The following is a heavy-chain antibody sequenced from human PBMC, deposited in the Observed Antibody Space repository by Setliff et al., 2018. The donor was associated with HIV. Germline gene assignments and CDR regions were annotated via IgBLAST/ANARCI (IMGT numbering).Heavy chain of an antibody. CDR2: IYYTGST. Sequence: SETLSLTCTVSGGSISSGDYYWSWIRQPPGKGLEWIGYIYYTGSTYYNPSLKSRVTISVEKSKNQVSLKLPSVTAADTAVYYCASLPPLYDSSGYYFDYWGQGTLVTVSS. CDR3: ASLPPLYDSSGYYFDY. V-gene: IGHV4-30-4*08. D-gene: IGHD3-22*01. J-gene: IGHJ4*02. CDR1: GGSISSGDYY.